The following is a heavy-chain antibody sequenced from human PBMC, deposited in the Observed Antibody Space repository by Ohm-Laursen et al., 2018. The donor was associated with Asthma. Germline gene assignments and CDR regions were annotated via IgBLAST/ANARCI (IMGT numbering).Heavy chain of an antibody. Sequence: SLRLSCTASGITFSSYAMSWVRQAPGKGLEWVSAISGSGGSTYYADSVKGRCTISRDNSKNTLYLQMNSLRAEDTAVYYCAKSTEVPAARNYYGMDVWGQGTTVTVSS. CDR3: AKSTEVPAARNYYGMDV. V-gene: IGHV3-23*01. J-gene: IGHJ6*02. CDR1: GITFSSYA. D-gene: IGHD2-2*01. CDR2: ISGSGGST.